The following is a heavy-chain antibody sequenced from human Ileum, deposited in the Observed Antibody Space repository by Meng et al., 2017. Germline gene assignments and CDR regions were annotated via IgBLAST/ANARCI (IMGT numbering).Heavy chain of an antibody. D-gene: IGHD3-22*01. V-gene: IGHV3-23*01. CDR1: GFTFSIYA. Sequence: GESLKISCAASGFTFSIYAMSWVRQAPGKGLEWVSAITASGGTTTYADSVKGRFTISRDNSQNTLFLQMNSLTAEDTAVYYCTKGLRTTMIVVDYWGQGTLVTVSS. CDR3: TKGLRTTMIVVDY. CDR2: ITASGGTT. J-gene: IGHJ4*02.